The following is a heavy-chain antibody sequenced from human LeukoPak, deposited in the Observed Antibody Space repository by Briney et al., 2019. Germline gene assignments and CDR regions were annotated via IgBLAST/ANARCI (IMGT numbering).Heavy chain of an antibody. CDR1: GYTFTGYY. D-gene: IGHD3-10*01. V-gene: IGHV1-2*02. J-gene: IGHJ4*02. CDR3: ARVRPKGSGSYYGY. CDR2: INPNSGGT. Sequence: ASVKVSCKASGYTFTGYYMHWVRQAPGQGLEWMGWINPNSGGTNYAQKFQGRVTMTRDTSISTAYMELSRLRSDDTAVYYCARVRPKGSGSYYGYWGQGTLVTVSS.